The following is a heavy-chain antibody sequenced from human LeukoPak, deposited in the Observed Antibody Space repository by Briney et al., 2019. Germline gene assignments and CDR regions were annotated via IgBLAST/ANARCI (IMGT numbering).Heavy chain of an antibody. CDR3: ARVDRRGSYSGEFDP. CDR1: GYTFTSYA. Sequence: ASVKVSCKASGYTFTSYAMNWVRQAPGQGLEWMGWINTNTGNPTYAQGFTGRYVFSLDTSVSTAYLQISSLKAEDTAVYYCARVDRRGSYSGEFDPWGQGTLVTVSS. J-gene: IGHJ5*02. CDR2: INTNTGNP. D-gene: IGHD1-26*01. V-gene: IGHV7-4-1*02.